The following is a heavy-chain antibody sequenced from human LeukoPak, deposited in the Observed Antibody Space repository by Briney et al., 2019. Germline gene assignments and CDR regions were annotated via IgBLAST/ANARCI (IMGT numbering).Heavy chain of an antibody. Sequence: GGSLRLSCAASGFTFSSYAMSWVRQAPGKGLEWVSGISGTGGSTDYADSVKGRFTISRDNSKSTLYLQMNSLSAEDTALYYCAEVARSSSWSYYFDYWGQGTLVTVSS. V-gene: IGHV3-23*01. J-gene: IGHJ4*02. CDR2: ISGTGGST. CDR1: GFTFSSYA. CDR3: AEVARSSSWSYYFDY. D-gene: IGHD6-13*01.